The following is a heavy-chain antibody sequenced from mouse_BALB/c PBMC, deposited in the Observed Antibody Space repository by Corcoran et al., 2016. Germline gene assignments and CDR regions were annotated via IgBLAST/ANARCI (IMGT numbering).Heavy chain of an antibody. CDR3: AREPYAMDY. Sequence: QIQLVQSGPELKKPGETVKISCKASGYTFTNYGMNWVKQAPGKGVKWMGWINTYTGEPTYADDFKGRFAFSLETSASTAYLQINNLKNEDSATYFCAREPYAMDYWGQGTSVTVSS. CDR1: GYTFTNYG. D-gene: IGHD6-1*01. V-gene: IGHV9-3-1*01. CDR2: INTYTGEP. J-gene: IGHJ4*01.